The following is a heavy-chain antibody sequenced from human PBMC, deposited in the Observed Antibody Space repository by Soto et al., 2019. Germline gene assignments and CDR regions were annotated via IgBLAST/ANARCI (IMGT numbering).Heavy chain of an antibody. D-gene: IGHD2-2*01. CDR3: QYQLLTYYYGMDV. CDR1: GFTVNSNY. Sequence: PGGSLRLSCAASGFTVNSNYMSWVRQAPGKGLEWVGFIRSKAYGGTTEYAASVKGRFTISRDDSNSIAYLQMNSLKTEDTAVYYCQYQLLTYYYGMDVWGQGTTVTVSS. J-gene: IGHJ6*02. V-gene: IGHV3-49*04. CDR2: IRSKAYGGTT.